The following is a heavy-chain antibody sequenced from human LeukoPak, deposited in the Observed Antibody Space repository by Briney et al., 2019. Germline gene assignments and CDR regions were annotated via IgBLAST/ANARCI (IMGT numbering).Heavy chain of an antibody. CDR2: INPNTGGT. J-gene: IGHJ4*02. V-gene: IGHV1-2*02. D-gene: IGHD6-19*01. CDR1: GYTFTGYN. Sequence: GASVKVSCKASGYTFTGYNIHWVRQAPGQGLEWMGWINPNTGGTTFAQKFQGRVTMTRDTSTSTAYMELSSLRSDDTAVYYCARGLGMAVAGSAGYWGQGTLVTVSS. CDR3: ARGLGMAVAGSAGY.